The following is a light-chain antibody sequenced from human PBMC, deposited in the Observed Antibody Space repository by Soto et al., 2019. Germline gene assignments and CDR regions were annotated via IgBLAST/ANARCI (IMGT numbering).Light chain of an antibody. Sequence: EIVMTQSPATLSVSPGESATLSCRASQSVSSNLAWYQQKPGQAPRFLMYGASTRATGIPARFSGSGSGTEFTLTISSLQSEDFAVYYCQQYNNWPITFGQGTRLE. CDR2: GAS. V-gene: IGKV3-15*01. J-gene: IGKJ5*01. CDR1: QSVSSN. CDR3: QQYNNWPIT.